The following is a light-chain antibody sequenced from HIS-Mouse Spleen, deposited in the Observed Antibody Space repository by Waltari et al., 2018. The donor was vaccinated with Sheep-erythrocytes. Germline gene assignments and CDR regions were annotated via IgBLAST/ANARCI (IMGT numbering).Light chain of an antibody. CDR1: SSNIGSNT. J-gene: IGLJ3*02. CDR2: RNN. V-gene: IGLV1-44*01. Sequence: QSVLTQPPSASGTPGQRVTISCSGSSSNIGSNTVNWYQQLPGTAPKLLIYRNNRRPSGVPDRVSGSKSGTSASLAISGLQSEDEADYYCAAWDDSLNGPVFGGGTKLTVL. CDR3: AAWDDSLNGPV.